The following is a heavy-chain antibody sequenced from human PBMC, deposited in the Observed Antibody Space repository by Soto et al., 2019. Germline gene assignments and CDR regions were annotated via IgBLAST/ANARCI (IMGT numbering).Heavy chain of an antibody. CDR3: AKDHDLAAAGYYFDY. J-gene: IGHJ4*02. CDR2: ISTDGRDK. CDR1: GFTFSRHA. D-gene: IGHD6-13*01. Sequence: GGSLRLSCAASGFTFSRHAMHWVRQAPGKGLERVAVISTDGRDKYHADSVKGRFTISRDNSKNTLYLQMNSLRAEDTAVYYCAKDHDLAAAGYYFDYWGQGTLVTVSS. V-gene: IGHV3-30*04.